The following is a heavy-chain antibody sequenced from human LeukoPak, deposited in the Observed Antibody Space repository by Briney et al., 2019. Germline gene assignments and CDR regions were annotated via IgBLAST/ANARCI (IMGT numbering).Heavy chain of an antibody. V-gene: IGHV6-1*01. D-gene: IGHD1-14*01. CDR3: ARTPEGFYYFDY. J-gene: IGHJ4*02. CDR2: TYYRSKWYN. CDR1: GDSVSSKNGA. Sequence: SQTLSLTCVVSGDSVSSKNGAWNWIRQSPSRGLEWLGRTYYRSKWYNDYAESMEGRMTISQDTSKNQYSLHLNSVTPDDTAVYYCARTPEGFYYFDYWGQGTLVTVSS.